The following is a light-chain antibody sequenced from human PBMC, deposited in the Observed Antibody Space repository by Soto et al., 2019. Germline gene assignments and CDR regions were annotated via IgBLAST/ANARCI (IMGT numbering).Light chain of an antibody. CDR3: SSYTSSSSYV. CDR1: SSDIGGFNH. Sequence: QSALTQPASVSDSPGQSITISCIGTSSDIGGFNHVSWHQQHPGKAPKLIIYDVSNRPSGVSNRFSGSKTGNTASLVISGLQAEDEADYYCSSYTSSSSYVFGSGTKLPS. J-gene: IGLJ1*01. CDR2: DVS. V-gene: IGLV2-14*03.